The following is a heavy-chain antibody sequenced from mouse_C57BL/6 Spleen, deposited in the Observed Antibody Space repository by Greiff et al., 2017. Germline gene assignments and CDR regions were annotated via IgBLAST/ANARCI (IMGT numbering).Heavy chain of an antibody. J-gene: IGHJ2*01. V-gene: IGHV14-4*01. D-gene: IGHD1-1*01. CDR3: TTAVVAFDY. CDR2: IDPENGDT. CDR1: GFNIKDDY. Sequence: EVQLKESGAELVRPGASVKLSCTASGFNIKDDYMHWVKQRPEQGLEWIGWIDPENGDTEYASKFQGKATITADTSSNTAYRQLSSLTSEDTAVYYCTTAVVAFDYWGQGTTLTVSS.